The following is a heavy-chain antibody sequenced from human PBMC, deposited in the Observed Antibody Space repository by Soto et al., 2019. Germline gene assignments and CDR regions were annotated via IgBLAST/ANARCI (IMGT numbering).Heavy chain of an antibody. V-gene: IGHV6-1*01. CDR1: GDSVSSNSAA. D-gene: IGHD5-12*01. Sequence: PLQTLSLICAISGDSVSSNSAAWNWIRQSPSRGLEWLGRTYYRSKWYNDYAVSVKSRITINPDTSKNQFSLQLNSVTPEDTAVYYCARDRYSGYDYPYYFDYRGQGILVTVSS. J-gene: IGHJ4*02. CDR2: TYYRSKWYN. CDR3: ARDRYSGYDYPYYFDY.